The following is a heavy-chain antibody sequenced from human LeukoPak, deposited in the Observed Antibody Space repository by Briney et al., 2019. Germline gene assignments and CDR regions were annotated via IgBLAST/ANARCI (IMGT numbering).Heavy chain of an antibody. J-gene: IGHJ4*02. CDR3: ARGWGSLEN. Sequence: GGSLRLSCAASGFSVSTDYMTWVRQAPGKGLEWVSTLYSGGNTYYADSVKGRFTISRDNSKNTLYLEMSSLRAEDTAVYSCARGWGSLENWGQGTLVAVSS. V-gene: IGHV3-53*01. D-gene: IGHD3-16*02. CDR1: GFSVSTDY. CDR2: LYSGGNT.